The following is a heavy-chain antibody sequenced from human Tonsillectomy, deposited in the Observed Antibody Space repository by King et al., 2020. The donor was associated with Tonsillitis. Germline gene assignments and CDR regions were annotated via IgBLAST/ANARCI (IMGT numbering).Heavy chain of an antibody. D-gene: IGHD3-22*01. CDR1: GGTFSSYA. J-gene: IGHJ5*02. CDR3: AREGGLDTIDYYPGDT. V-gene: IGHV1-69*14. CDR2: IIPILGTT. Sequence: QLVQSGAEVKKPGSSVKVSCKVSGGTFSSYAITWVRQAPRQGLEWMGVIIPILGTTNYAQKFQGRVTIIADKSTSTAYMELNSLRSKDTAVYYCAREGGLDTIDYYPGDTWGQGTLVTVSS.